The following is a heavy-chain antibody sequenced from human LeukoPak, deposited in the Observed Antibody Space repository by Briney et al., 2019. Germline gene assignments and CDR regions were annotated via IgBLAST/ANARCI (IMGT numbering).Heavy chain of an antibody. CDR2: IYPGDSDT. D-gene: IGHD3-22*01. V-gene: IGHV5-51*01. CDR1: GYSFTSYW. CDR3: ARNRLDSSGYKSDYYYMDV. Sequence: RGESLKISCKGSGYSFTSYWIGWVRQMPGKGLEWMGIIYPGDSDTRYSPSFQGQVTISADKPISTAYLQWSSLKASDTAMYYCARNRLDSSGYKSDYYYMDVWGKGTTVTVSS. J-gene: IGHJ6*03.